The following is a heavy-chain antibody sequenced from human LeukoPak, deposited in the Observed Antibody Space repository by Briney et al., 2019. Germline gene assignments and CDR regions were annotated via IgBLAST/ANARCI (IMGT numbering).Heavy chain of an antibody. CDR2: IWYDGSNK. CDR1: GFTFSSYG. Sequence: PGGSLRLSCAASGFTFSSYGMHWDRQAPGKGLEWVAVIWYDGSNKYYADSVKGRFTISRDNSKNTLYLQMNSLRAEDTAVYYCARDLTYYDSSGYGYWGQGTLVTVSS. CDR3: ARDLTYYDSSGYGY. D-gene: IGHD3-22*01. V-gene: IGHV3-33*01. J-gene: IGHJ4*02.